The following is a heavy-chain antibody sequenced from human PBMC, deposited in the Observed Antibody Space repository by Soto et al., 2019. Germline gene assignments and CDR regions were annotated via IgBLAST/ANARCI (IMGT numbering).Heavy chain of an antibody. V-gene: IGHV1-8*01. CDR3: ARERKFDFWRKGLDV. Sequence: AALKVSCKASGYTFTTYDINWVRQATGQGLEWLGWMDPNSGSKGYAQNFQGRITMTRNISRTTAHMELSSLQTEDTAVYYCARERKFDFWRKGLDVWGQGTTVTVSS. J-gene: IGHJ6*02. D-gene: IGHD3-3*01. CDR2: MDPNSGSK. CDR1: GYTFTTYD.